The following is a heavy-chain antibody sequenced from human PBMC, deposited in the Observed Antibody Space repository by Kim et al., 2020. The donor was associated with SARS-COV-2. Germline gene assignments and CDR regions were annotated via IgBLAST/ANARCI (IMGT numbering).Heavy chain of an antibody. V-gene: IGHV3-11*01. CDR3: ARGLVVVTVLDY. Sequence: YYADSVKGRFTISRDNAKNSLYLQMNSLRAEDTAVYYCARGLVVVTVLDYWGQGTLVTVSS. D-gene: IGHD3-22*01. J-gene: IGHJ4*02.